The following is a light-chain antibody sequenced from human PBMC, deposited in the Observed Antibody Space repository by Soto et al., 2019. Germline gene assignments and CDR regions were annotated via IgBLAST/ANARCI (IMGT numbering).Light chain of an antibody. CDR1: SGHSGYI. CDR3: ETWDRNTRV. J-gene: IGLJ3*02. Sequence: QLVLTQSSSASASLGSSVKLTCTLSSGHSGYIIAWHQQQPGKAPRYLMKLEGSGSYNKGSGVPDRFSGSSSGADRYLTISSLQSEDEADYYCETWDRNTRVFGGGTKLTVL. CDR2: LEGSGSY. V-gene: IGLV4-60*03.